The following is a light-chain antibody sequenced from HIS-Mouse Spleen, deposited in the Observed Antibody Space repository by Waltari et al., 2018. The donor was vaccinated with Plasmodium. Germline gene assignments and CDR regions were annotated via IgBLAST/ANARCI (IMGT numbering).Light chain of an antibody. CDR3: AAWDDSLSGPV. V-gene: IGLV1-47*01. CDR2: RNN. J-gene: IGLJ3*02. Sequence: QSVLTQPPSASGTPGQRVHISCSGRSSNHGSNYLYWYQQLPGTAPKLSIYRNNQRPSGVPDRFSGSKSGTSASLAISGLRSEDEADYYCAAWDDSLSGPVFGGGTKLTVL. CDR1: SSNHGSNY.